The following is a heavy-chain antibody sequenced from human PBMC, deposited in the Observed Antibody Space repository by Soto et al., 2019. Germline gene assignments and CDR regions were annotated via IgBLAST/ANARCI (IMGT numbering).Heavy chain of an antibody. CDR1: GFTFSIYA. CDR3: AKDAVSGDGVWLMES. V-gene: IGHV3-23*01. D-gene: IGHD4-17*01. J-gene: IGHJ5*02. Sequence: EVQLLESGGGLVQPGGSLRLSCAASGFTFSIYAMTWARQAPGKGLEWVAGLLRSGRTTYYADSVKGRFTIFGDISANSLCLQMDSLRAEDTAVYYCAKDAVSGDGVWLMESWGQGAVVTVSS. CDR2: LLRSGRTT.